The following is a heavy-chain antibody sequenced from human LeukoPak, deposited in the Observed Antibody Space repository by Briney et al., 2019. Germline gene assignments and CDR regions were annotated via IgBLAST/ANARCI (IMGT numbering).Heavy chain of an antibody. CDR2: MNPNSGST. V-gene: IGHV1-8*03. CDR1: GYTFTSYD. CDR3: AVNHDAFDI. J-gene: IGHJ3*02. Sequence: ASVKVSCKASGYTFTSYDINWVRQATGQGLEWMGWMNPNSGSTGYAQKFQGRVTITRNTSISTAYMELSSLRSEDMAVYYCAVNHDAFDIWGQGTMVTVSS.